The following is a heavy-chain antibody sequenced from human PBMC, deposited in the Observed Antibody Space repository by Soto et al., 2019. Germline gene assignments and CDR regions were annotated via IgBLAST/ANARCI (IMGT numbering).Heavy chain of an antibody. J-gene: IGHJ4*02. V-gene: IGHV3-30-3*01. Sequence: PGGSLRLSCAASGFTFSSYAMHWVRQAPGKGLEWVAVISYDGSNKYYADSVKGRFTISRDNSKNTLYLQMNSLRAEDTAVYYCASGSYSPGPVDYWGQGTLVTVSS. CDR3: ASGSYSPGPVDY. CDR2: ISYDGSNK. D-gene: IGHD1-26*01. CDR1: GFTFSSYA.